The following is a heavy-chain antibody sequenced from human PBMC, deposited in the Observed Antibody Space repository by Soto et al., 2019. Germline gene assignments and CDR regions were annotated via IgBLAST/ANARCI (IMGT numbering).Heavy chain of an antibody. CDR1: GFTFSTYA. Sequence: EVQLLESGGGLVQPGGSLRLSCATSGFTFSTYAMSWVRQAPGKGLEWVSSINDSGGTTYYANSVKGRFTISRDNSKSTRYLQMNSLRAEDTAVYYCAKDRDSSSWDVDYWVQGTLVTVSS. J-gene: IGHJ4*02. CDR2: INDSGGTT. D-gene: IGHD6-13*01. CDR3: AKDRDSSSWDVDY. V-gene: IGHV3-23*01.